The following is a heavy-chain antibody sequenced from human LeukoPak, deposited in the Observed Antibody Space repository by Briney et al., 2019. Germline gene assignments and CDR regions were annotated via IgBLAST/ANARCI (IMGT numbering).Heavy chain of an antibody. CDR1: GGSISSGSYY. V-gene: IGHV4-61*02. CDR2: IYTSGST. CDR3: AREKVPIFGVEHAFDI. Sequence: SQTLSLTCTVSGGSISSGSYYWSWIRQPAGKGLEWIGRIYTSGSTNYNPSLRSRVTISVDTSKNQFSLKLSSVTAADTAVYYCAREKVPIFGVEHAFDIWGQGTMVTVSS. D-gene: IGHD3-3*01. J-gene: IGHJ3*02.